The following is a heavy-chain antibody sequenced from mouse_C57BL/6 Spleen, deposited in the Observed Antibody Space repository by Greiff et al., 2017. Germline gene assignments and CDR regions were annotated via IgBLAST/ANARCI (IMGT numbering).Heavy chain of an antibody. D-gene: IGHD2-3*01. V-gene: IGHV10-1*01. J-gene: IGHJ2*01. Sequence: EVQLVESGGGLVQPKGSLKLSCAASGFSFNTYALNWVRQAPGKGLAWVARIRSKSNNYATYYADSVKDRFTISRDDSESMLYLQMNNLKTEDTAMYYCVREVGYYGDYWGQGTTLTVSS. CDR1: GFSFNTYA. CDR2: IRSKSNNYAT. CDR3: VREVGYYGDY.